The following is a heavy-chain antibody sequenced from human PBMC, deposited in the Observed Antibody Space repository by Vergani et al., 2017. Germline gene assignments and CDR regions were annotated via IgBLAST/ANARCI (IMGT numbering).Heavy chain of an antibody. CDR3: ARGIAVADY. CDR2: IYYSGST. D-gene: IGHD6-19*01. CDR1: GGSISSYY. Sequence: QVHLPESGPGLVKPSETLSLTCTVSGGSISSYYWSWIRQPPGKGLEWIGYIYYSGSTNYNPSLKSRVTISVDTSKNQFSLKLSSVTAADTAVYYCARGIAVADYWGQGTLVTVSS. V-gene: IGHV4-59*01. J-gene: IGHJ4*02.